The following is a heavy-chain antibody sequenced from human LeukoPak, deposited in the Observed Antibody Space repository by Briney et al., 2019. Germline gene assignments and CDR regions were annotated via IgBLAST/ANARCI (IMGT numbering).Heavy chain of an antibody. D-gene: IGHD1-7*01. CDR3: ARHQAPQLGTTYYYYMDV. CDR1: GYTLTSYG. J-gene: IGHJ6*03. V-gene: IGHV1-18*01. Sequence: ASVKVSCKASGYTLTSYGISWVRQAPGQGLEWMGWISAYNGNTNYAQKLQGRVTMTTDTSTSTAYMELRSLRSDDTAVYYCARHQAPQLGTTYYYYMDVWGKGTTVTVSS. CDR2: ISAYNGNT.